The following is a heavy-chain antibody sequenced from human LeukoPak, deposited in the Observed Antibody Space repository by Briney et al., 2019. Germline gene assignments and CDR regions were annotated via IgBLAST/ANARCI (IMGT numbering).Heavy chain of an antibody. CDR2: ISGDGGST. V-gene: IGHV3-23*01. D-gene: IGHD2-15*01. J-gene: IGHJ4*02. CDR1: GFTFSGRA. Sequence: PGGSLRLSCAASGFTFSGRAITWVRQAPGKGLECASVISGDGGSTYHADSVRGRFTISRDNSKNTLYLQMNSLRAEDTAVYYCARLNGKYCSGGSCYVDHWGQGTLVTVSS. CDR3: ARLNGKYCSGGSCYVDH.